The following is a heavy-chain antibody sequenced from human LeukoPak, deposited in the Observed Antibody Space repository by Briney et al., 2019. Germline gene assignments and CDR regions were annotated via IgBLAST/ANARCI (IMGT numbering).Heavy chain of an antibody. D-gene: IGHD4-11*01. CDR2: IIPIFGTA. CDR1: GGTFSSYA. CDR3: ARVHGYSKTWFDP. V-gene: IGHV1-69*05. Sequence: SVKVSCKASGGTFSSYAISWVRQAPGQGLEWMGGIIPIFGTANYAQNFQGRVTITTNESTSTAYMELSSLRSEDTAVYYCARVHGYSKTWFDPWGQGTLVTVSS. J-gene: IGHJ5*02.